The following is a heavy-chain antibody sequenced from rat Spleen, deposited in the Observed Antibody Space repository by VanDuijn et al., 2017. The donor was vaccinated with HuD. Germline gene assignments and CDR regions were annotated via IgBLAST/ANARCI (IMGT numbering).Heavy chain of an antibody. V-gene: IGHV5-29*01. Sequence: EVQLVESDGGLVQPGRPLKLSCAASGFTFSAYYMAWVRPAPTKGLEWVATISSDGGRNFDRVSVKGRFTISRDNAKSTLSLQMDSLRSEDTATYYCARRHYGYTDYFDYWGQGVMVTVSS. D-gene: IGHD1-9*01. CDR2: ISSDGGRN. CDR1: GFTFSAYY. CDR3: ARRHYGYTDYFDY. J-gene: IGHJ2*01.